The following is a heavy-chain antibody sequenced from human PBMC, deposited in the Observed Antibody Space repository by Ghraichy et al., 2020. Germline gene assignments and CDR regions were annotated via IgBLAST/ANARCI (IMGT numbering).Heavy chain of an antibody. CDR3: ARGPEGVVAATLFYYYYGMDV. V-gene: IGHV1-18*04. D-gene: IGHD2-15*01. Sequence: ASVKVSCKASGYTFTSYGISWVRQAPGQGLEWMGWISAYNGNTNYAQKLQGRVTMTTDTSTSTAYMELRSLRSDDTAVYYCARGPEGVVAATLFYYYYGMDVWGQGTTVTVSS. J-gene: IGHJ6*02. CDR1: GYTFTSYG. CDR2: ISAYNGNT.